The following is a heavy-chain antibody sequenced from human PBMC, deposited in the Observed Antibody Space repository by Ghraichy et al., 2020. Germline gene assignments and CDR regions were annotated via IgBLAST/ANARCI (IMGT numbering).Heavy chain of an antibody. CDR3: ARECAYAVATESNYYMDV. CDR2: ISSSSSTI. D-gene: IGHD5-12*01. V-gene: IGHV3-48*02. J-gene: IGHJ6*03. CDR1: GFTFSSYS. Sequence: LSLTCAASGFTFSSYSMNWVRQAPGKGLEWVSYISSSSSTIYYADSVKGRFTISRDNAKNSLYLQMNSLRDEDTAVYYCARECAYAVATESNYYMDVWGKGTTVTVSS.